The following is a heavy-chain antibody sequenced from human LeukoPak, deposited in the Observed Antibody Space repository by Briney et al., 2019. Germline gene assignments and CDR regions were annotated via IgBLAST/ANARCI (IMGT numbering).Heavy chain of an antibody. CDR1: GGSFSGYY. J-gene: IGHJ4*02. CDR3: ARMGGYDSSGYYFDY. V-gene: IGHV4-34*01. Sequence: SETLSLTCAVYGGSFSGYYWSWIRQPPGKGLEWIGEINHSGSTNYNTSLKSRVTISVDTSKNQFSLKLSSVTAADTAVYYCARMGGYDSSGYYFDYWGKGTPVTISS. CDR2: INHSGST. D-gene: IGHD3-22*01.